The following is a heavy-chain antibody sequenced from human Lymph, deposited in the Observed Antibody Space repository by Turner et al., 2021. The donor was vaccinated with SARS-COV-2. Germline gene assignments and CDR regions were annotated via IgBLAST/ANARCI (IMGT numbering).Heavy chain of an antibody. D-gene: IGHD6-19*01. CDR3: ARHGFSGWYGGGMDV. CDR2: IHYSGST. J-gene: IGHJ6*02. CDR1: GGSISSYY. V-gene: IGHV4-59*08. Sequence: QVQLQESGPGLVRHSETLSLTCTVSGGSISSYYWSWIRQPPGKGLEWIGYIHYSGSTNYNLSLKSRVTISVDTSKNQFSLKLSSVTAADTAVYYCARHGFSGWYGGGMDVWGQGTTVTVSS.